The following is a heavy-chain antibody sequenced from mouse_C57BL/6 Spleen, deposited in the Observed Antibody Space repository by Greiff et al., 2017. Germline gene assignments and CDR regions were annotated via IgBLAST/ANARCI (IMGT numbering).Heavy chain of an antibody. V-gene: IGHV1-69*01. CDR2: IDPSDSYT. Sequence: VQLQQPGAELVMPGASVKLSCKASGYTFTSYWMHWVKQRPGQGLEWIGEIDPSDSYTNYNQKFKGKSTLTVDKSSSTAYMQLSSLTSEDSAVYYCARYSNYWFAYWGQGPLGTVAA. J-gene: IGHJ3*01. CDR1: GYTFTSYW. D-gene: IGHD2-5*01. CDR3: ARYSNYWFAY.